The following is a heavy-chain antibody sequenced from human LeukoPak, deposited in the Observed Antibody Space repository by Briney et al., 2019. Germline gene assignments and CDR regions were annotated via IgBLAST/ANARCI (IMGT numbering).Heavy chain of an antibody. CDR1: GGTFSSYA. J-gene: IGHJ4*02. CDR2: IIPIFGTA. CDR3: ARTLGYCSGGSCYWDY. Sequence: ASVKVSCTASGGTFSSYAISWVRQATGQGLEWMGGIIPIFGTANYAQKFQGRVTITADESTSTAYMELSSLRSEDTAVYYCARTLGYCSGGSCYWDYWGQGTLVNVSS. D-gene: IGHD2-15*01. V-gene: IGHV1-69*01.